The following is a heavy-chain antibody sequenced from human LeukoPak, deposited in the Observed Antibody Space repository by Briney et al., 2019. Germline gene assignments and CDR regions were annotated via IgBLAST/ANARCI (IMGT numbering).Heavy chain of an antibody. CDR2: ISYDGSNK. D-gene: IGHD3-10*01. Sequence: PGGSLRLSCAAYGFTFSSYAMHWVRQAPGKGLEWVAVISYDGSNKYYADSVKGRFTISRGNSKNTLYLQMNSLRAEDTAVYYCARAQPPSSGSYYYYMDVWGKGTTVTVSS. CDR3: ARAQPPSSGSYYYYMDV. J-gene: IGHJ6*03. CDR1: GFTFSSYA. V-gene: IGHV3-30*04.